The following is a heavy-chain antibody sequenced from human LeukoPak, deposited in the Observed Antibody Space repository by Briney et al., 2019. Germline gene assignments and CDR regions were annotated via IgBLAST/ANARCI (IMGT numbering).Heavy chain of an antibody. Sequence: SETLSLTCAVYGGSFSGYYWSWIRQPPGKGLEWIGEINHSGSTNYNPSLKSRVTISVDTSKNQFSLELSSVTAADTAVYYCARAGGDYAWHNAFDIWGQGTMVTVSS. CDR1: GGSFSGYY. D-gene: IGHD4-17*01. V-gene: IGHV4-34*01. CDR3: ARAGGDYAWHNAFDI. J-gene: IGHJ3*02. CDR2: INHSGST.